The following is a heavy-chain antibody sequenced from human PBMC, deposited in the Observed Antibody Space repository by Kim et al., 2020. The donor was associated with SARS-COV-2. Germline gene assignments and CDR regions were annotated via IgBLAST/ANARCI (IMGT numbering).Heavy chain of an antibody. V-gene: IGHV4-59*01. CDR3: ARTISSSSQAFDI. Sequence: YNPSIKSRVTISVDTSKNQFSLKLSSVTAADTAVYYCARTISSSSQAFDIWGQGTKVTVSS. J-gene: IGHJ3*02. D-gene: IGHD2-2*01.